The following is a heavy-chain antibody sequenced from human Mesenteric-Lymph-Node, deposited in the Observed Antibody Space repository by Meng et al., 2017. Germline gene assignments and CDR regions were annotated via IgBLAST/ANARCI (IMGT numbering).Heavy chain of an antibody. J-gene: IGHJ4*02. Sequence: QVQLQQGAAALLKLSETLSLTCAVYGRAFSVYYWSWIRQPPGKGLEWIGEINHSGSTNYNPSLKSRVTISVDTSKNQFSLKLSSVTAADTAVYYCARGLTGWGPGTLVTVYS. CDR1: GRAFSVYY. CDR3: ARGLTG. CDR2: INHSGST. D-gene: IGHD3-9*01. V-gene: IGHV4-34*01.